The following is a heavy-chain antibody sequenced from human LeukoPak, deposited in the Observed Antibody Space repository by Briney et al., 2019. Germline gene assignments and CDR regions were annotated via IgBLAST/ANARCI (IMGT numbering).Heavy chain of an antibody. D-gene: IGHD1-14*01. V-gene: IGHV3-30*18. Sequence: GSLRLSCAASGFTFRSYGMHWVRQAPGKGLERVAAISDDGSSKYYAEVVKGRFTISRDNSKSMLYLQMNSLRTEDTAVYICAKRTANQIEAPLDNWGQGTLVTVSS. CDR3: AKRTANQIEAPLDN. J-gene: IGHJ4*02. CDR1: GFTFRSYG. CDR2: ISDDGSSK.